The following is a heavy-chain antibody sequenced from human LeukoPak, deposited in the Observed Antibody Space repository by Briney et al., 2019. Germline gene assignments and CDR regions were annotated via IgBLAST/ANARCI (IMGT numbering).Heavy chain of an antibody. V-gene: IGHV1-69*05. J-gene: IGHJ4*02. CDR2: IFPIFGTA. CDR3: SCRGSWGGNYFDF. D-gene: IGHD1-26*01. CDR1: GGTFSSYV. Sequence: FSVKVSCKASGGTFSSYVISGVQQAPGRGRKWMGGIFPIFGTANCAQKFQGRVTITTDESTSTAYIVQTSRRSADPAGYYWSCRGSWGGNYFDFWGQGTVVTVSS.